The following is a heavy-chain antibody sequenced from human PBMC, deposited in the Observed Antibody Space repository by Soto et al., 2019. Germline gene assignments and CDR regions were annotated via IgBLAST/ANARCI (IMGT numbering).Heavy chain of an antibody. V-gene: IGHV4-34*02. CDR3: ARGRSFGDFAH. Sequence: QVQLQQWGAGLLKPSETLSLTCAVFVGYFSGYSWSWIRQPQGGGLVWNGEITPSGKHNYNPSLRSRGAIAVDNSTNKFALTPPSVTPADTSISYCARGRSFGDFAHWGPGTMVIVSS. D-gene: IGHD3-10*01. CDR1: VGYFSGYS. CDR2: ITPSGKH. J-gene: IGHJ4*01.